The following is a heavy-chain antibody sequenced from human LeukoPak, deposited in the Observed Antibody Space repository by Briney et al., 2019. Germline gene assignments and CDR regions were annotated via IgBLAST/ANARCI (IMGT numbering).Heavy chain of an antibody. CDR3: ARDTTYYESSAYYDSYDI. J-gene: IGHJ3*02. CDR1: GFSFSMYW. V-gene: IGHV3-7*01. D-gene: IGHD3-22*01. Sequence: PGGSLRLSCEASGFSFSMYWMAWVRQAPGKGLEWVANIKRDGSERHCLGSVRGRFTVSRDNAKNSLYLQLNSLRAEDTAVYFCARDTTYYESSAYYDSYDIWGQGTMVTVSS. CDR2: IKRDGSER.